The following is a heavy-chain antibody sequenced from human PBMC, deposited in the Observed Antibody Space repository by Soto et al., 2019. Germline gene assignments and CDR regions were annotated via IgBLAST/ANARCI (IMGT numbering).Heavy chain of an antibody. Sequence: EVQLVESGGGLVQPGGSLRLSCAASGFIFSDHYMDWVRQAPGKRLEWVGRIKNKANSYILEYAASVRGRFTISRDDSDNSLYLQMNSLKTEDTAVYYCVRVGLLVGHRYFDPWGQGTLVTVSS. CDR1: GFIFSDHY. J-gene: IGHJ4*02. CDR2: IKNKANSYIL. CDR3: VRVGLLVGHRYFDP. V-gene: IGHV3-72*01. D-gene: IGHD2-8*02.